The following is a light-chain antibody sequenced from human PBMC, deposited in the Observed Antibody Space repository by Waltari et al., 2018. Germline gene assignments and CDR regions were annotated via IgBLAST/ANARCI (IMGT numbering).Light chain of an antibody. V-gene: IGLV3-21*02. Sequence: SYVVTQPPSLSVAPGQPTNLICGGNTVRSHTGHGYQQKPGQAPILVVYDDTDRPSGIPERFSGSNSGNTATLTISRVEAGDEADYYCQVWDNSGDHPWVFGGGTKLTVL. CDR3: QVWDNSGDHPWV. J-gene: IGLJ3*02. CDR2: DDT. CDR1: TVRSHT.